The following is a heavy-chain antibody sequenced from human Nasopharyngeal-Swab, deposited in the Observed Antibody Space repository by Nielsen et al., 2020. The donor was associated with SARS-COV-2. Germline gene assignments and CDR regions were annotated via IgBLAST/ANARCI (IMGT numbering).Heavy chain of an antibody. CDR3: AKDPRYNWNDGWYYFDY. J-gene: IGHJ4*02. CDR1: GFTFDDYA. V-gene: IGHV3-9*01. CDR2: ISWNSGNI. Sequence: SLKISCAASGFTFDDYAMHWVRQAPGKGLEWVSGISWNSGNIGYADSVKGRFTISRDNAKNSLYLQMNSLRAEDTALYYCAKDPRYNWNDGWYYFDYWGQGTLVTVSS. D-gene: IGHD1-1*01.